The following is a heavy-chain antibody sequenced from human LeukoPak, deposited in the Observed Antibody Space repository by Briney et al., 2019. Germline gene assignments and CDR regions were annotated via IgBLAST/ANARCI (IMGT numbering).Heavy chain of an antibody. D-gene: IGHD4-23*01. CDR3: ARRGGHGGSFDY. V-gene: IGHV4-4*07. CDR2: IYTSGST. Sequence: MASETLSLTCTVSGGSISSYYWSWIRQPAGKGLEWIGRIYTSGSTNYNPSLKSRVTMSVDTSKNQFSLRLSSVTAADTAVYYCARRGGHGGSFDYWGQGTLVTVSS. CDR1: GGSISSYY. J-gene: IGHJ4*02.